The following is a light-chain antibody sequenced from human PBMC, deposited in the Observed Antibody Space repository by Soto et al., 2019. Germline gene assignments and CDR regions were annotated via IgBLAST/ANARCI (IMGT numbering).Light chain of an antibody. J-gene: IGLJ3*02. CDR2: EGS. CDR1: GSDVGSFDL. CDR3: SSYAGSLTWV. V-gene: IGLV2-23*01. Sequence: QSALTQPASVSGSPEQSITISCTGPGSDVGSFDLVSWYQQHPGKASKLIIFEGSKRPSGVSDRFSGSKSDNRAYLTISGLQAEDEADYYCSSYAGSLTWVFGGGTKLTVL.